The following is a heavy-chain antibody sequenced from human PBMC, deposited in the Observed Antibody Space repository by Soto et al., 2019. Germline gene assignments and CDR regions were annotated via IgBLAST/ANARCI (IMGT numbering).Heavy chain of an antibody. Sequence: QVQLQESGPGLVKPSGTLSLTCAVSGDSISSDKWWSWVRQPPGKGLEWIGEIYHSGSTKYNPSLESRVIISVDMSKNQFSLKLSSVTDADTAVYYCARGETQQQRDYWGQGTLVTVSS. D-gene: IGHD6-25*01. CDR2: IYHSGST. CDR1: GDSISSDKW. J-gene: IGHJ4*02. V-gene: IGHV4-4*02. CDR3: ARGETQQQRDY.